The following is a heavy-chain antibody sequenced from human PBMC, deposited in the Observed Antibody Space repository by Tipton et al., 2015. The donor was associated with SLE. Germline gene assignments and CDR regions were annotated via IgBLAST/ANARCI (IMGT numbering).Heavy chain of an antibody. V-gene: IGHV4-38-2*02. D-gene: IGHD2-2*02. CDR1: GYSIRSGYY. J-gene: IGHJ3*02. CDR2: ISHSGGT. CDR3: ARVLDTLDI. Sequence: GLVKPSETLSLTCSVSGYSIRSGYYWGWIRQPPGKGLEWNGSISHSGGTYYTPSLKSRLTMSVETSKNQFSLKLSSVTAADTAVYYCARVLDTLDIWGQGTLVTVS.